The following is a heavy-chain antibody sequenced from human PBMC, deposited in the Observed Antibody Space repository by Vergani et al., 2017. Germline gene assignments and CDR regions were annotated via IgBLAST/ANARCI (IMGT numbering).Heavy chain of an antibody. CDR1: GGSISSSSYY. CDR2: IYYSGST. Sequence: QLQLQESGPGLVKPSETLSLTCTVSGGSISSSSYYWGWIRQPPGKGLEWIGSIYYSGSTYYNPSLKSRVTISVDTSKNQFSLKLSSVTAADTAVYYCARDGSVGATSYWGQGTLVTVSS. D-gene: IGHD1-26*01. V-gene: IGHV4-39*07. CDR3: ARDGSVGATSY. J-gene: IGHJ4*02.